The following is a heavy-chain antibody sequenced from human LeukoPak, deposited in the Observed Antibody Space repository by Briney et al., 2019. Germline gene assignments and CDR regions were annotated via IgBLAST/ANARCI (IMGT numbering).Heavy chain of an antibody. D-gene: IGHD6-13*01. Sequence: GGSLRLSCAASGFTFSNYGMHWVRQAPGKGLEWVAFIRYDGSNKYYADSVKGRFTISRDNSKNTLHLQMNSLRAEDTAVYYCAKVPAAGTDWFDPWGQGTLVTVSS. CDR3: AKVPAAGTDWFDP. V-gene: IGHV3-30*02. J-gene: IGHJ5*02. CDR2: IRYDGSNK. CDR1: GFTFSNYG.